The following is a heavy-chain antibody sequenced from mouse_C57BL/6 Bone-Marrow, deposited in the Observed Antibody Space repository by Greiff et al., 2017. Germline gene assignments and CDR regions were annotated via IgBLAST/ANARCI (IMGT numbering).Heavy chain of an antibody. J-gene: IGHJ4*01. CDR1: GYTFTSYW. D-gene: IGHD4-1*01. CDR2: IHPNSGST. Sequence: QVQLQQPGAELVKPGASVKLSCKASGYTFTSYWMHWVKQRPGQGLEWIGMIHPNSGSTNYNEKFKSKATLTVDKSSSTAYMQLSSLTSEDSAVYYCARELDHYYAMDYWGQGTSVTVSS. CDR3: ARELDHYYAMDY. V-gene: IGHV1-64*01.